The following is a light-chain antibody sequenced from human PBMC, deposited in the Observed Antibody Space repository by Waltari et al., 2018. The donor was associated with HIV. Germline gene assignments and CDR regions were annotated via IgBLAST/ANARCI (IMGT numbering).Light chain of an antibody. V-gene: IGLV1-44*01. Sequence: QSVLTQPPSASGTPGQRIIISCSGSTTNIGTNNVNWYQQLPATTPTLLTHSNIQRPSGVPDRFSGSRSGTSASLAISGLQSEDEADYYCSAWDASLGAWMFGGGTKLTVL. CDR1: TTNIGTNN. CDR3: SAWDASLGAWM. CDR2: SNI. J-gene: IGLJ3*02.